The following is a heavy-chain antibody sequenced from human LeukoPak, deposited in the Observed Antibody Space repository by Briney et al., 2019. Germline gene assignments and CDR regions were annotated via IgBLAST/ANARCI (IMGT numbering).Heavy chain of an antibody. CDR3: AREAWVSGDSKYRYYGIDV. V-gene: IGHV4-59*02. Sequence: SETLSLTCSVSGGSVSNYYWSWIRQTPGKGLEWIGYIYYSGSTNYNPSLKSRVTISVDTSKNQFSLKLSSVTAADTALYYCAREAWVSGDSKYRYYGIDVWGQGTTVTVSS. J-gene: IGHJ6*02. D-gene: IGHD4-17*01. CDR2: IYYSGST. CDR1: GGSVSNYY.